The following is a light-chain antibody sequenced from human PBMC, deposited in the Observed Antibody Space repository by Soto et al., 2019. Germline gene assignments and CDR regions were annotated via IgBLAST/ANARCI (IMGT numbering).Light chain of an antibody. CDR3: YLET. CDR2: GAS. CDR1: QSVSSSY. Sequence: EIVLTQSPGTLSLSPGERATLSCRASQSVSSSYLAWYQQKPGQAPRLLIYGASSRATGIPDRFSGSGSGTDFTLTISRLEPEDFAVYYCYLETFGQGTKVDIK. J-gene: IGKJ1*01. V-gene: IGKV3-20*01.